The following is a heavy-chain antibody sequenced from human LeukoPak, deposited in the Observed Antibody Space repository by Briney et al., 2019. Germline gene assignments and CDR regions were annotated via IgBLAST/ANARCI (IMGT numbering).Heavy chain of an antibody. CDR3: AKGGPPRLQTDY. CDR2: IWYDGSNK. V-gene: IGHV3-33*06. CDR1: GFTFSSYG. D-gene: IGHD4-11*01. J-gene: IGHJ4*02. Sequence: GGSLRLSCAASGFTFSSYGMHWVRQAPGKGLEWVALIWYDGSNKYYADSVKGRLTISRDNSKNTLYLQMNSLRAEDTAVYYCAKGGPPRLQTDYWGQGTLVTVSS.